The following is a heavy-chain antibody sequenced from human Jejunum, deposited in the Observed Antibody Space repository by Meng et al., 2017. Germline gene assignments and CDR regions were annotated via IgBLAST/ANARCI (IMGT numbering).Heavy chain of an antibody. D-gene: IGHD4-23*01. V-gene: IGHV4-31*03. CDR3: ARATAGNSEYFQN. CDR1: GGSMNSAGHY. CDR2: IHYSGGT. J-gene: IGHJ1*01. Sequence: QLQLQESGPRLVKPAQTLSLTCTVSGGSMNSAGHYLSWIRQYPGKGLEWIGYIHYSGGTYYNPSLKSRVTISVDTSKNQFSLKLNSVSAADTAVYYCARATAGNSEYFQNWGQGTLVTVSS.